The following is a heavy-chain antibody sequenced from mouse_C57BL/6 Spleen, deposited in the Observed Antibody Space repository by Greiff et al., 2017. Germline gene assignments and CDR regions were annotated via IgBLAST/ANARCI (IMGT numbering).Heavy chain of an antibody. CDR1: GYTFTSYW. Sequence: QVQLQQPGAELVKPGASVKMSCKASGYTFTSYWITWVKQRPGQGLEWIGDIYPGSGSPNYNEKFKSKATLTVDTSSSTAYMQLSSLTSEDSAVYYGARKEAYAYDGEVDYWGQGTSVTVSS. CDR3: ARKEAYAYDGEVDY. D-gene: IGHD6-5*01. V-gene: IGHV1-55*01. J-gene: IGHJ4*01. CDR2: IYPGSGSP.